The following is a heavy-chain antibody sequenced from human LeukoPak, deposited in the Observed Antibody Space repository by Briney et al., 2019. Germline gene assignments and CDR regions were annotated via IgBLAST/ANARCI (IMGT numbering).Heavy chain of an antibody. J-gene: IGHJ5*02. CDR3: ARLLGQSTIYDL. Sequence: PGGSLRLSCAASGFTFSNYWMGWVRQAPGKGLEWVANIKQDGSEKLYVDPVKGRFIISRDNADNSVPLQMNSLGAEDTAMYYCARLLGQSTIYDLWGQGTLVTVSS. CDR2: IKQDGSEK. D-gene: IGHD5/OR15-5a*01. CDR1: GFTFSNYW. V-gene: IGHV3-7*01.